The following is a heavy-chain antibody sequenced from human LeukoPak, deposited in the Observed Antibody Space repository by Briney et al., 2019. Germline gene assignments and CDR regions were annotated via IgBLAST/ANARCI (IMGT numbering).Heavy chain of an antibody. Sequence: PSETLSLTCAVYGGSFSGYYWSWIRQPPGKGLEWVGEINHSGSTNYTPSLKSRVTISVDTSKNQFSLKLSSVTAADTAVYYCAREPSGYCSSTSCQSRYMDVWGKGTTVTVSS. J-gene: IGHJ6*03. CDR2: INHSGST. CDR1: GGSFSGYY. CDR3: AREPSGYCSSTSCQSRYMDV. V-gene: IGHV4-34*01. D-gene: IGHD2-2*01.